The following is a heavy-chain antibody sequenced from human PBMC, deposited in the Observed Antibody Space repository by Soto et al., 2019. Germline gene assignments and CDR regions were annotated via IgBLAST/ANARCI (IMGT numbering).Heavy chain of an antibody. V-gene: IGHV3-30-3*01. CDR1: GFTFSSYA. Sequence: QVQLVESGGGVVQPGRSLRLSCAASGFTFSSYAMHWVRQAPGKGLEWVAVISYDGSNKYYADSVKGRFTISRDNSKNTLYLQMNSLRAEDTAVYYCARYHYGGNSYYYYGMNVWGQGTTVTVSS. J-gene: IGHJ6*02. CDR3: ARYHYGGNSYYYYGMNV. CDR2: ISYDGSNK. D-gene: IGHD2-21*02.